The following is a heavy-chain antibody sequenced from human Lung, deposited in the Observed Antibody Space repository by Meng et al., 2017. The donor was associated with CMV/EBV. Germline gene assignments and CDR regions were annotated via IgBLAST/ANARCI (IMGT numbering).Heavy chain of an antibody. D-gene: IGHD3-10*01. CDR1: GSTFDDYA. V-gene: IGHV3-9*01. CDR3: AKDMGPLLWLAGGGGMDV. J-gene: IGHJ6*02. Sequence: GGSLRLXCAASGSTFDDYAMHWVRQAPGKGLEWVSGISWNSGSIGYADSVKGRFTISRDNAKNSLYLQMNSLRAEDTALYYCAKDMGPLLWLAGGGGMDVXDQGXTVTVSS. CDR2: ISWNSGSI.